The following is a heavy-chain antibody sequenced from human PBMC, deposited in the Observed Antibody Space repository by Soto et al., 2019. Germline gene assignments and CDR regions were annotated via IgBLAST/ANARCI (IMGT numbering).Heavy chain of an antibody. Sequence: GESLKISCKGSGYSFTSYWIGWVRQMPGKGLEWMGIIYPGDSDTRYSPSFQGQVTISADKSISTAYLQWSSLKASDTAMYYCARREYYDFWSGYLHAFDIWGQGTMVTVSS. J-gene: IGHJ3*02. CDR3: ARREYYDFWSGYLHAFDI. V-gene: IGHV5-51*01. CDR2: IYPGDSDT. D-gene: IGHD3-3*01. CDR1: GYSFTSYW.